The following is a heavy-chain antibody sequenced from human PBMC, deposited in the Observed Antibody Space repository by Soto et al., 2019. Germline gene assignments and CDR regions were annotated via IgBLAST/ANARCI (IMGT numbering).Heavy chain of an antibody. Sequence: GGSLRLSCAASGFTFSSYGMHWVRQAPGKGLEWVAVISYDGSNKYCADSVKGRFTISRDNSKNTLYLQMNSLRAEDTAVYYCAKDSNLYYYDSSGSNWFDPWGQGTLVTVSS. CDR1: GFTFSSYG. V-gene: IGHV3-30*18. J-gene: IGHJ5*02. CDR3: AKDSNLYYYDSSGSNWFDP. CDR2: ISYDGSNK. D-gene: IGHD3-22*01.